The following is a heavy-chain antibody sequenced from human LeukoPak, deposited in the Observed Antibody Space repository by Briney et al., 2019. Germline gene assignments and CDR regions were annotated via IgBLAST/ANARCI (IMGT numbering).Heavy chain of an antibody. CDR3: ARDTYYGDYISKYYFDY. Sequence: SVKVSCKASGGTFSSYAISWVRQAPGQGLEWMGGIIPIFGTANYAQKFQGRVTITADESTSTAYMELSSLRSDDTAVYYCARDTYYGDYISKYYFDYWGQGTLVTISS. CDR1: GGTFSSYA. V-gene: IGHV1-69*13. J-gene: IGHJ4*02. D-gene: IGHD4-17*01. CDR2: IIPIFGTA.